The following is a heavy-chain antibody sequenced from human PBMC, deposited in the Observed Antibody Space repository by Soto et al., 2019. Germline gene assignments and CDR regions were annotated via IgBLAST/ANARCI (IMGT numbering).Heavy chain of an antibody. Sequence: ASVKVSCKASGGTFSSYTISWVRQAPGQGLEWMGRIIPILGIANYAQKFQGRVTITADKSTSTAYMELSSLRSEDTAVYYCARNRCSSTSCYVVFDYWGQGTLVTVSS. CDR3: ARNRCSSTSCYVVFDY. D-gene: IGHD2-2*01. V-gene: IGHV1-69*02. CDR2: IIPILGIA. J-gene: IGHJ4*02. CDR1: GGTFSSYT.